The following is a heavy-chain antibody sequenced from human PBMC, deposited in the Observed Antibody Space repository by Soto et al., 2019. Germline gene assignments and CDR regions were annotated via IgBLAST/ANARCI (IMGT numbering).Heavy chain of an antibody. CDR3: AKSPNGNYYYGLDV. Sequence: QVQLVESGGGVVQPGRSLRLSCAGTGFTFSTYGMHWVRQAPGKGLEWVALISYDGSNKYYADSVKGRFTISRDNSKNTLYLQMNSLRVGYTAVYYCAKSPNGNYYYGLDVWGQGTTVTVSS. V-gene: IGHV3-30*18. CDR2: ISYDGSNK. CDR1: GFTFSTYG. D-gene: IGHD1-26*01. J-gene: IGHJ6*02.